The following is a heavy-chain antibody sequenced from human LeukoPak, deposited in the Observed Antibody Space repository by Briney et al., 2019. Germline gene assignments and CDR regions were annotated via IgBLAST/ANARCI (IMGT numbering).Heavy chain of an antibody. CDR2: IYYSGST. J-gene: IGHJ6*02. CDR1: GGSISSGGCY. D-gene: IGHD3-10*01. V-gene: IGHV4-31*03. Sequence: PSQTLSLTCTVSGGSISSGGCYWSWIRQHPGKGLEWIGYIYYSGSTYYNPSLKSRVTISVDTSKNQFSLNLSSVTAADTAVYYCARDHYYNSGSKLDVWGQGTTVTVSS. CDR3: ARDHYYNSGSKLDV.